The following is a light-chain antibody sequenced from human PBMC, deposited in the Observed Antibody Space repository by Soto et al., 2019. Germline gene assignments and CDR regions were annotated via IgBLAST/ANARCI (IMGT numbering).Light chain of an antibody. V-gene: IGKV1-9*01. Sequence: DIQLTQSPSFLSASVGDRVTITCRASQGISSYLAWYQQKPGKAPKLLIYAASTLQSGVPSSFSGSGSGTEFTLTILSRQHEDFATYYCQQLDSYPITFGQGKRLEIK. CDR1: QGISSY. CDR3: QQLDSYPIT. J-gene: IGKJ5*01. CDR2: AAS.